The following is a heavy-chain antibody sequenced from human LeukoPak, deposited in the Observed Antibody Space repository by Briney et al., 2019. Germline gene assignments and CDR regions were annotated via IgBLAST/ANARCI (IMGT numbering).Heavy chain of an antibody. D-gene: IGHD4-11*01. Sequence: SSETLSLTCAVYGGSFNGYYWSWIRQPPGKGLEWIGEINHSGSTNYSPSLKSRVTLSVDTSKNQFSLRLSSVTAADTAIYYCVRLDYSNFFDYWGQGNLVTVSS. J-gene: IGHJ4*02. CDR2: INHSGST. V-gene: IGHV4-34*01. CDR3: VRLDYSNFFDY. CDR1: GGSFNGYY.